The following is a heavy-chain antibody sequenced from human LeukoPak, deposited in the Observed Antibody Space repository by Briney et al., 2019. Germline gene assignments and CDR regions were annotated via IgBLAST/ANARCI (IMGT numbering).Heavy chain of an antibody. Sequence: GGSLRLSCAASGFTFSSYWMSWVRQAPGKGLEWVSAISGSGGSTYYADSVNGRFTISRDNSRNTVYLHMNSLRAEDTAVCYCAKKGQAGTGRNYMDVWGKGTTVTVAS. CDR2: ISGSGGST. V-gene: IGHV3-23*01. J-gene: IGHJ6*03. CDR3: AKKGQAGTGRNYMDV. CDR1: GFTFSSYW. D-gene: IGHD1-1*01.